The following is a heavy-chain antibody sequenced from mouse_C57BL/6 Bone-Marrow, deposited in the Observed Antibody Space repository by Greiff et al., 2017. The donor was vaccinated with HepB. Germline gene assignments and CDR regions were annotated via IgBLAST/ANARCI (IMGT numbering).Heavy chain of an antibody. V-gene: IGHV1-15*01. D-gene: IGHD2-4*01. J-gene: IGHJ4*01. CDR1: GYTFTDYE. CDR2: IDPETGGT. CDR3: TRSRYDYEVAMDY. Sequence: VQLQESGAELVRPGASVTLSCKASGYTFTDYEMHWVKQTPVHGLEWIGAIDPETGGTAYNQKFKGKAILTADKSSSTAYMELRSLTSEDSAVYYCTRSRYDYEVAMDYWGQGTSVTVSS.